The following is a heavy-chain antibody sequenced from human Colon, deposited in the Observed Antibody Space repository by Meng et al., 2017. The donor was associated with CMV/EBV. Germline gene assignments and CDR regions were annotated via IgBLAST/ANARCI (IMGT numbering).Heavy chain of an antibody. CDR2: IFYTGTT. CDR3: IRETTGSSSSY. V-gene: IGHV4-39*07. J-gene: IGHJ4*02. D-gene: IGHD6-6*01. CDR1: GGSISSSRYY. Sequence: QPQLQEQGPGLLRLSTTLSLTCTVSGGSISSSRYYWAWIRQPPGKGLEWIGSIFYTGTTYYKPSLKSRVTISVDTSKNQFSLKLSSVTAADTAVYYCIRETTGSSSSYWGQGTLVTVSS.